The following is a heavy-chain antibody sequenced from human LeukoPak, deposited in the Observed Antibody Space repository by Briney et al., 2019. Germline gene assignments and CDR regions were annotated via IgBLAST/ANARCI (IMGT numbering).Heavy chain of an antibody. CDR3: ARTSQYCSSTSCYQGYWFDP. CDR1: GGTFSSYA. D-gene: IGHD2-2*01. Sequence: ASVKVSCKASGGTFSSYAISWVRQAPGPGLEWMGGIIPIFGTANYAQKFQGRVTITTDESTSTAYMELSSLRSEDTAVYYCARTSQYCSSTSCYQGYWFDPWGQGTLVTVSS. V-gene: IGHV1-69*05. CDR2: IIPIFGTA. J-gene: IGHJ5*02.